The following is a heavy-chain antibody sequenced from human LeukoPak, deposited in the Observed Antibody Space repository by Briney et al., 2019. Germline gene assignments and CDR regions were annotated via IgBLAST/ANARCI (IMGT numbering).Heavy chain of an antibody. J-gene: IGHJ4*02. D-gene: IGHD7-27*01. CDR2: INPNSGGT. CDR1: GYTFTGYY. Sequence: ASVKVSCKASGYTFTGYYMHWVRQAPGQGLEWIAWINPNSGGTNYAQKFQGRVTMTRDTSISTAYMELSRLRSDDTAVYYCARGGTNWGYYFDYWGQGTLVTVSS. CDR3: ARGGTNWGYYFDY. V-gene: IGHV1-2*02.